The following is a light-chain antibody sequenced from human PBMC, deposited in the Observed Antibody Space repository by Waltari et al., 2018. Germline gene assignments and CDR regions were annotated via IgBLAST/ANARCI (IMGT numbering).Light chain of an antibody. J-gene: IGLJ3*02. CDR1: SRHSSHV. CDR2: VNSDGSH. Sequence: QLVLTQSPSASASLGASVKPPCPFSSRHSSHVIASHHQQPEKGPRYSMKVNSDGSHSKGDKVPDRFSGSSSGAEHYLTISSLQSEDEADYYCQTGGHGTWVFGGGTKLTVL. CDR3: QTGGHGTWV. V-gene: IGLV4-69*01.